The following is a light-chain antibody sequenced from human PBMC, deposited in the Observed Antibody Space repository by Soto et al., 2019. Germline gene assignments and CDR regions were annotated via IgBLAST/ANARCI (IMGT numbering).Light chain of an antibody. CDR1: SSDVGGHNY. CDR3: SSYAGSNKVI. Sequence: QSALTQPPSASGSPGQSVTVSCTGTSSDVGGHNYVSWYQQHPGKAPKLIIYEVSERPSGVPDRFSGSKSGNTASLTVSGLQVEDEADYYCSSYAGSNKVIFGGGTKLTVL. CDR2: EVS. J-gene: IGLJ2*01. V-gene: IGLV2-8*01.